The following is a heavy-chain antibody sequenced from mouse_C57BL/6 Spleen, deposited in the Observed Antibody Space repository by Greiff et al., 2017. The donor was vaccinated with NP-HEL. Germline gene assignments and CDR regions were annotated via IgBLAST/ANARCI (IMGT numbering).Heavy chain of an antibody. Sequence: VKQRPGRGLEWIGRIDPNSGGTKYNEKFKSKATLTVDKPSSTAYMQLSSLTSEDSAVYYCARWEFIPFWGQGTSVTVSS. D-gene: IGHD1-2*01. CDR2: IDPNSGGT. J-gene: IGHJ4*01. V-gene: IGHV1-72*01. CDR3: ARWEFIPF.